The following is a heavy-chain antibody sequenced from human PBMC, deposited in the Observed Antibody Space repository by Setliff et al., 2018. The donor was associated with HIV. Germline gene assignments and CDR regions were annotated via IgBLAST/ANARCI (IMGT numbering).Heavy chain of an antibody. Sequence: GGSLRLSCAVSEFTFGNSIIAWVRQAPGKGLEWVSTISNIDGRTYFADSVKGRFTISGDSSKKRVYLQMSSLRAEDTAVYFCARDTGQLVYYFDSWGQGTLVTVSS. CDR2: ISNIDGRT. CDR1: EFTFGNSI. D-gene: IGHD6-6*01. J-gene: IGHJ4*02. CDR3: ARDTGQLVYYFDS. V-gene: IGHV3-23*01.